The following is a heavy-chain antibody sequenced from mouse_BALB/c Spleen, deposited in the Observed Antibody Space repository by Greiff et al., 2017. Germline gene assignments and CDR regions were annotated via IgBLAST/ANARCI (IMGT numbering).Heavy chain of an antibody. Sequence: EVKLEESGGGLVKLGGSLTLSCAASGFTFSSYYMSWVRQTPEKRLELVAAINSNGGSTYYPDTVKGRFTISRDNAKNTLYLQMSSLKSEDTALYYCARHGNYHAMDYWGQGTSVTVSS. V-gene: IGHV5-6-2*01. CDR3: ARHGNYHAMDY. J-gene: IGHJ4*01. CDR2: INSNGGST. CDR1: GFTFSSYY. D-gene: IGHD2-1*01.